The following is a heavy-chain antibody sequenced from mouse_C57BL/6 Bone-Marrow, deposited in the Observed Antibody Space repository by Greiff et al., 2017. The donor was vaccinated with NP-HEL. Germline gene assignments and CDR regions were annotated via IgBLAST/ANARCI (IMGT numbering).Heavy chain of an antibody. CDR2: IYPGNSDT. J-gene: IGHJ1*03. CDR3: TRGRGYYVDWYFDV. CDR1: GYTFTSYW. D-gene: IGHD2-3*01. V-gene: IGHV1-5*01. Sequence: EVQRVESGTVLARPGASVKMSCKTSGYTFTSYWMHWVKQRPGQGLEWIGAIYPGNSDTSYNQKFKGKAKLTAVTSASTAYMELSSLTNEDSAVYYWTRGRGYYVDWYFDVWGTGTTVTVSS.